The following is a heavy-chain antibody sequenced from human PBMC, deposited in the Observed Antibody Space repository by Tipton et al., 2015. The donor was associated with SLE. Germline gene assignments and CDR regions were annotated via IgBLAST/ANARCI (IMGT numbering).Heavy chain of an antibody. CDR2: IRTRSEAT. CDR3: AREPTRGWYFDL. D-gene: IGHD3-10*01. CDR1: EITFSDYY. Sequence: SLRLSCAASEITFSDYYMTWIRQAPGKGLEWISYIRTRSEATSYADSVKGRFTVSRDNGKNSLYLDMNSLRAEDTAVYYCAREPTRGWYFDLWGRGTLVSVSS. V-gene: IGHV3-11*01. J-gene: IGHJ2*01.